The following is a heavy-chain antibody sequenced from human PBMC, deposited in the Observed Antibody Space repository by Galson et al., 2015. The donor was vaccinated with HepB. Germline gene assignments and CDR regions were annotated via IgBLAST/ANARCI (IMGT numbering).Heavy chain of an antibody. V-gene: IGHV1-69*13. CDR3: ARDRQAWYDYGVNLFDY. CDR2: IIPTSGRT. D-gene: IGHD4-23*01. Sequence: SVKVSCKASGYTFTTYGINWVRQAPGQGPEWMGRIIPTSGRTNYAQKFQGRVTITADESTSTAYMEVSRLRSEDSAVYYCARDRQAWYDYGVNLFDYWGQGTLVTVSS. CDR1: GYTFTTYG. J-gene: IGHJ4*02.